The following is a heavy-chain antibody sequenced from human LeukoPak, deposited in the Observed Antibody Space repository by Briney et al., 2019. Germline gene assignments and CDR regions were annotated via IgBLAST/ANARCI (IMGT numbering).Heavy chain of an antibody. CDR3: VVVVEPPDSDGFDV. CDR2: INADGSTA. V-gene: IGHV3-74*01. D-gene: IGHD1-14*01. CDR1: GFTFGNSW. J-gene: IGHJ3*01. Sequence: GGSLRLSCAASGFTFGNSWVHWVRQAPGKGLVWVSLINADGSTATYADSVKGRFTISRDNARNTLSLQMNSLTIEDTAVYYCVVVVEPPDSDGFDVWGQGTTITVSS.